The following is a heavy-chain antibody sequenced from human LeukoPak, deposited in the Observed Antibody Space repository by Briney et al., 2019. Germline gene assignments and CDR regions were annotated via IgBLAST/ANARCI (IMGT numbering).Heavy chain of an antibody. D-gene: IGHD1-14*01. V-gene: IGHV3-66*01. CDR2: TYSGDTT. CDR3: ARERPDSRNLDS. CDR1: GFIDRRNH. Sequence: GGSLRLSCAAFGFIDRRNHINWVRQAPGKGLEWVSITYSGDTTYYADSVKGRFIISRDDSKNTLSLQMIDLRVEDTAVYYCARERPDSRNLDSWGRGALVTVSS. J-gene: IGHJ4*02.